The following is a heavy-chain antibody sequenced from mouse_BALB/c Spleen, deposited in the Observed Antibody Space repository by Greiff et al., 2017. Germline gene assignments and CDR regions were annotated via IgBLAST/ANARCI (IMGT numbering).Heavy chain of an antibody. CDR1: GYSITSGYY. D-gene: IGHD1-1*01. CDR3: ARDYYGSSYEAWFAY. J-gene: IGHJ3*01. CDR2: ISYDGSN. Sequence: VQLQQSGPGLVKPSQSLSLTCSVTGYSITSGYYWNWIRQFPENKLEWMGYISYDGSNNYNPSLKNRISITRDTSKNQFSLKLNSVTTEDTATYYCARDYYGSSYEAWFAYWGQGTLVTVSA. V-gene: IGHV3-6*02.